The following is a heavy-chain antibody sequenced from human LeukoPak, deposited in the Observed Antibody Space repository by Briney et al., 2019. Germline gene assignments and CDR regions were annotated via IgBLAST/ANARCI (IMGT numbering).Heavy chain of an antibody. D-gene: IGHD6-13*01. V-gene: IGHV3-64*01. CDR3: ARGAAGGYYFDY. J-gene: IGHJ4*02. CDR2: ISSNGGST. Sequence: GGSLRLSCAASGFTFSSYAMHWVRQAPGKGLEYVSAISSNGGSTYYANSVKGRFTISRDNSKNTLYLQMGSLRAEDMAVYYCARGAAGGYYFDYWGQGTLVTVSS. CDR1: GFTFSSYA.